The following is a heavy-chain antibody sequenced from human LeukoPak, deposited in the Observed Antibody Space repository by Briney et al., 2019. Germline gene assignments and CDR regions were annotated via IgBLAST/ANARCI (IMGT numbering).Heavy chain of an antibody. J-gene: IGHJ5*02. CDR3: ARVGYSYGYNWFDP. CDR2: ISSSSSYI. CDR1: GFTFSSYS. D-gene: IGHD5-18*01. V-gene: IGHV3-21*01. Sequence: PGGSLRLSCAASGFTFSSYSMNWVRQAPGKGLEWVSSISSSSSYIYYADSVKGRFTISRDNAKNSLYLQMNSLRAEDTAVYYCARVGYSYGYNWFDPWGQGTLVTVSS.